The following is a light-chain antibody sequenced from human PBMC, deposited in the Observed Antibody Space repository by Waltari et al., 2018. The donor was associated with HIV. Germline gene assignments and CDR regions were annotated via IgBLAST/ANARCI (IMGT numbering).Light chain of an antibody. Sequence: QPALTQPAPVSGSPGQSTTTPCPGPSSDVGGYNLVSWYQQYPDKAPKLMIYEVSNRPSGASNRFSGSKSGNTASLTISGLQAEDEADYYCSSYTSSSTWVFGGGTKLTVL. CDR2: EVS. J-gene: IGLJ3*02. V-gene: IGLV2-14*01. CDR3: SSYTSSSTWV. CDR1: SSDVGGYNL.